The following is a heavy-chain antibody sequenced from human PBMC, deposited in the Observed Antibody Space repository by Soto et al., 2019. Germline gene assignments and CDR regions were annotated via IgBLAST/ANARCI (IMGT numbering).Heavy chain of an antibody. J-gene: IGHJ6*03. CDR1: GFTFSSHS. Sequence: PGGSLRLSCAASGFTFSSHSMNWVRQAPGKGLEWVSSISSSSNIYYAGSVKGRFTISRDNAKNSLCLQMSSLRAEDTAVYYCARGLRYCSSTSCFGSYYLDVWGKGTSVTVSS. CDR2: ISSSSNI. CDR3: ARGLRYCSSTSCFGSYYLDV. D-gene: IGHD2-2*01. V-gene: IGHV3-21*01.